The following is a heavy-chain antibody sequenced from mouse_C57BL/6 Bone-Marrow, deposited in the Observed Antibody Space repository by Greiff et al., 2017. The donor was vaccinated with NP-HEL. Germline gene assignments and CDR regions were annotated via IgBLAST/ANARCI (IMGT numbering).Heavy chain of an antibody. J-gene: IGHJ4*01. Sequence: VQLQQPGAELVRPGTSVKLSCKASGYTFTSYWMHWVKQRPGQCLEWIGVIDPSDSYTNYNQKFKGKATLTVDTSSSTAYMQLSSLTSEDSAVYYCARRAPVTTVVAPLAMDYWGQGTSVTVSS. V-gene: IGHV1-59*01. CDR1: GYTFTSYW. CDR3: ARRAPVTTVVAPLAMDY. CDR2: IDPSDSYT. D-gene: IGHD1-1*01.